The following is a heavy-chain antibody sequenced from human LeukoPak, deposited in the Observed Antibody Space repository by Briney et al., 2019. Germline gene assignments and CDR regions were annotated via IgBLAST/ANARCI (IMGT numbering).Heavy chain of an antibody. D-gene: IGHD6-13*01. CDR3: SRAANTAAGTPTLAIDY. V-gene: IGHV3-11*05. CDR1: VYTFRDYY. J-gene: IGHJ4*02. CDR2: IPSTSSYT. Sequence: GGSLRLSSVASVYTFRDYYRRSMRQAPGKGLEWVSYIPSTSSYTSYANSVRGRFTISRDNAKNSLYMQMNSLRAQDTAVYYCSRAANTAAGTPTLAIDYWGQGTLVTVSS.